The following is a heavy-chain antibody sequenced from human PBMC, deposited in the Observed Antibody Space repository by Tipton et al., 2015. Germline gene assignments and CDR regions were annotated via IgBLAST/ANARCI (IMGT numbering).Heavy chain of an antibody. CDR3: ARDLYTFGGVIVEYYYYGLDV. CDR2: IKQDGSEK. D-gene: IGHD3-16*02. J-gene: IGHJ6*02. V-gene: IGHV3-7*01. Sequence: SLRLSCAASGFTFSSYWMSWVRQAPGKGLEWVANIKQDGSEKYYVDSVKGRFTISRDNAKNSLYLQITGLRAEDTAVYYCARDLYTFGGVIVEYYYYGLDVWGQGTTVTVSS. CDR1: GFTFSSYW.